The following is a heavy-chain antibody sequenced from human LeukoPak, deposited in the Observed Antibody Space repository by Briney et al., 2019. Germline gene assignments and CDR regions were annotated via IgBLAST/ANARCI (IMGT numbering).Heavy chain of an antibody. J-gene: IGHJ3*01. CDR1: GFTFSSYA. CDR2: ISSDGSDK. V-gene: IGHV3-30*04. Sequence: PGRSLRLSCAASGFTFSSYAMHWVRRAPGKGLEWVTVISSDGSDKYYTDSVKGRSTISRDNSKNTLYLQMNSLRPEDTAVYYCARVSTSGSGNYLTRAFDAWGQGTMVTVSS. D-gene: IGHD3-10*01. CDR3: ARVSTSGSGNYLTRAFDA.